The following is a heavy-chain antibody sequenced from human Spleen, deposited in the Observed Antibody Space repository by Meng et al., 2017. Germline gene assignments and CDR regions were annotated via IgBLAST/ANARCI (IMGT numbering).Heavy chain of an antibody. D-gene: IGHD3-22*01. CDR1: GGTFSSYA. J-gene: IGHJ6*02. V-gene: IGHV1-69*05. Sequence: SVKVSCKASGGTFSSYAISWVRQAPGQGLEWMGGIIPIFGTANYAQKFQGRVTITTDESTSTAYMELSSLRSEDTAVYYCAITMIVVVITTPYYYYGMDVWGQGTTVTGSS. CDR3: AITMIVVVITTPYYYYGMDV. CDR2: IIPIFGTA.